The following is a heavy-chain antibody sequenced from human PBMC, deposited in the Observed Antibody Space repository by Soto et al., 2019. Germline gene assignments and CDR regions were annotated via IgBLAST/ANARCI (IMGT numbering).Heavy chain of an antibody. V-gene: IGHV1-69*13. J-gene: IGHJ6*02. D-gene: IGHD2-2*01. CDR2: IIPIFGTA. CDR3: ARGTYCSSTSCPYYYYGMDV. CDR1: GGTFSSYA. Sequence: SVKVSCKASGGTFSSYAISWVRQAPGQGLEWMGGIIPIFGTANYAQKFQGRVTITADESTSTAYMELSSLRSEDTAVYYCARGTYCSSTSCPYYYYGMDVWGQGTTVTV.